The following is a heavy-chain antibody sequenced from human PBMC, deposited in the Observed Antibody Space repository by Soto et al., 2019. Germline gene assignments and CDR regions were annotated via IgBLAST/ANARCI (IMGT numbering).Heavy chain of an antibody. Sequence: GGSLRLSCAASGFTFSSYGMHWVRQAPGKGLEWVAVISYDGSNKYYADSVKGRFTISRDNSKNTLYLQMNSLRAEDTAVYYCAKDGGWLHTPLYYFDYWGQGTLVTVSS. J-gene: IGHJ4*02. V-gene: IGHV3-30*18. CDR1: GFTFSSYG. CDR2: ISYDGSNK. D-gene: IGHD5-12*01. CDR3: AKDGGWLHTPLYYFDY.